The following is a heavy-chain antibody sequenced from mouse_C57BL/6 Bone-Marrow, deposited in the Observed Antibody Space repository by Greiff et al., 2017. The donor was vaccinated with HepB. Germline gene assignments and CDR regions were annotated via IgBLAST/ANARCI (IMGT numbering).Heavy chain of an antibody. CDR3: AKDDYGSSYGYFDV. D-gene: IGHD1-1*01. J-gene: IGHJ1*03. CDR1: GFSLTSYG. V-gene: IGHV2-5*01. Sequence: QVQLKESGPGLVQPSQRLSITCTVSGFSLTSYGVHWVRQSPGKGLEWLGVIWRGGSTDYNAAFMSRLSITKDNSKSQVFFKMNSLQADDTAIYYCAKDDYGSSYGYFDVWGTGTTVTVSS. CDR2: IWRGGST.